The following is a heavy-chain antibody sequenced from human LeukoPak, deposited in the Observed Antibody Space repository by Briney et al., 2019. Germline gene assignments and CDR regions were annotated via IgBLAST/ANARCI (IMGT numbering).Heavy chain of an antibody. CDR3: ARLLGYCSGGSCYSGIGWFDP. J-gene: IGHJ5*02. V-gene: IGHV5-51*01. CDR1: GYSFTNYW. Sequence: GESLKISCKGFGYSFTNYWIGWVRQMPGKGLEWMGIIYPGDSDTRYSPSFQGQVTISADKSISTAYLQWSSLKASDTAMYYCARLLGYCSGGSCYSGIGWFDPWGQGTLVTVSS. CDR2: IYPGDSDT. D-gene: IGHD2-15*01.